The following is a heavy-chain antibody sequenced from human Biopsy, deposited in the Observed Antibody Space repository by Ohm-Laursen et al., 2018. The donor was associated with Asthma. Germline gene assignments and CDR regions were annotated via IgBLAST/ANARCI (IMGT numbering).Heavy chain of an antibody. D-gene: IGHD2-2*01. Sequence: GASVKVSCKSLGGTFNTYVIGWLRQAPGQGLEWMGGINSVFGTTNYSQKFQGRVTITADASTSTVYMELSRLRSEDTAVYYCARKAGSCISRTCYSLDFWGQGTLVTVSS. J-gene: IGHJ4*02. CDR3: ARKAGSCISRTCYSLDF. CDR1: GGTFNTYV. V-gene: IGHV1-69*13. CDR2: INSVFGTT.